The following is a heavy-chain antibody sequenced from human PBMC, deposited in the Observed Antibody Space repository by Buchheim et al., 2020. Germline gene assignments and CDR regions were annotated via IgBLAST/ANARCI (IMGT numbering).Heavy chain of an antibody. Sequence: EVQLVESGGGLVQPGGSLRLSCAASGFTFSSYWMSWVRQAPGKGLEWVANIKQDGSEKYYVDSVKGRFTISRDNAKNSLYLQMNSLRAEDTAVYYCARDLTYYDLLTALEFLDYWGQGTL. J-gene: IGHJ4*02. CDR2: IKQDGSEK. CDR1: GFTFSSYW. CDR3: ARDLTYYDLLTALEFLDY. D-gene: IGHD3-9*01. V-gene: IGHV3-7*04.